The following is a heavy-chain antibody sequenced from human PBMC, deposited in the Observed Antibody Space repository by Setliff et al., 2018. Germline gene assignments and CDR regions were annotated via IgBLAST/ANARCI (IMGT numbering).Heavy chain of an antibody. V-gene: IGHV1-2*02. J-gene: IGHJ4*02. CDR3: ARDGSAFFYQN. D-gene: IGHD1-26*01. Sequence: ASVKVSCKASGYTFVGYYLHWVRQAPGQGLEWMGWINPKTGGTNYAQKFQGRVTMTRDASINTAFMHLSSLKSDDMAVYYCARDGSAFFYQNWGQGSLVTVSS. CDR1: GYTFVGYY. CDR2: INPKTGGT.